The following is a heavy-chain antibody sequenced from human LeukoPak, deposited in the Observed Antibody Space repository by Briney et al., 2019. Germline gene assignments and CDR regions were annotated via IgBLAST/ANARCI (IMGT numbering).Heavy chain of an antibody. J-gene: IGHJ4*02. CDR1: GFTFSSYS. V-gene: IGHV3-21*01. Sequence: PGGSLRLSCAASGFTFSSYSMNWVRQAPGKGLEWVSSISSSSSYIYYADSVKGRFTISRDNAKNSLYLQMNSLRAEDTAVYYCARELNYYDSSGYSILPFDYWGQGTLVTVSS. CDR3: ARELNYYDSSGYSILPFDY. CDR2: ISSSSSYI. D-gene: IGHD3-22*01.